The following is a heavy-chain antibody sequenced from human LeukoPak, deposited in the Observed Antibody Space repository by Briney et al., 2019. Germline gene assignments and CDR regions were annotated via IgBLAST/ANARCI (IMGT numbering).Heavy chain of an antibody. V-gene: IGHV4-4*02. CDR1: GGSINSSNW. D-gene: IGHD2/OR15-2a*01. CDR3: ARTYCDSITCYRFDN. CDR2: IYHSGST. J-gene: IGHJ4*02. Sequence: AGTLSLTCAVSGGSINSSNWWSWVRQPPGKGLEWIGEIYHSGSTDYNPSLKSRVTISLDTSENQFSLELKSVTAADAAVYYCARTYCDSITCYRFDNWGQGILITVSS.